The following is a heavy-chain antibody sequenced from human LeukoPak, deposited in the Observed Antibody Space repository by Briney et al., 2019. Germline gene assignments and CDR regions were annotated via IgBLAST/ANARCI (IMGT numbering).Heavy chain of an antibody. CDR1: GDSISTYY. CDR3: ARPGSGYTASGAFDI. CDR2: VHYSGTT. J-gene: IGHJ3*02. V-gene: IGHV4-59*08. D-gene: IGHD5-18*01. Sequence: PSEALCLTCTVSGDSISTYYWSWMRQPPGKGLEWIGYVHYSGTTNYNPSLKSRVTISVDASKNQFSLKLTSLTAADTAVYYCARPGSGYTASGAFDIWGQGTMVTVSS.